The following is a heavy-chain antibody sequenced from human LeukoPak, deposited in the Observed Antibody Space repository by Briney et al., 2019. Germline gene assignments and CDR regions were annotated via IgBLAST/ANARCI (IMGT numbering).Heavy chain of an antibody. D-gene: IGHD5-12*01. CDR1: GFTFDIFD. CDR3: AKLSRGYTGYDPYDY. CDR2: LSGSGIST. Sequence: GGSLRLSCAASGFTFDIFDMTWVRQAPGKGLEWVSALSGSGISTYYADSVKGRFIISRDNSNNTLYLQMNSLRAEDTALYYCAKLSRGYTGYDPYDYWGQGTLVTVSS. J-gene: IGHJ4*02. V-gene: IGHV3-23*01.